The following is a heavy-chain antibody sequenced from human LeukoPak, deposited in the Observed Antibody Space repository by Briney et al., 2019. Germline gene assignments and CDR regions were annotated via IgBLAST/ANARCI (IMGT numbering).Heavy chain of an antibody. CDR2: TYYSGTT. CDR1: DGSITSYF. V-gene: IGHV4-59*08. Sequence: SETLSLTCTVSDGSITSYFWSWLRQPPGKGLEWIGYTYYSGTTNYNPSLKSRVTISVDTSKNQFSLKLRSVTAADTAVYYCARHVGYGNNWFDPWGQGTPVTVSS. CDR3: ARHVGYGNNWFDP. D-gene: IGHD5-18*01. J-gene: IGHJ5*02.